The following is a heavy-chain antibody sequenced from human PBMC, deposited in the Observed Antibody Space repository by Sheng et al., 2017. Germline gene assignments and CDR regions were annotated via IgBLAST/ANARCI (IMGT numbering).Heavy chain of an antibody. D-gene: IGHD2-2*01. J-gene: IGHJ4*02. CDR2: IIPILGIA. CDR1: GGTFSSYT. CDR3: ARSRGGAGQPGHN. V-gene: IGHV1-69*02. Sequence: QVQLVQSGAEVKKPGSSVKVSCKASGGTFSSYTISWVRQAPGQGLEWMGRIIPILGIANYAQKFQGRVTITADKSTSTAYMELSSLRSEDTAVYYCARSRGGAGQPGHNWGQGTLVTVSS.